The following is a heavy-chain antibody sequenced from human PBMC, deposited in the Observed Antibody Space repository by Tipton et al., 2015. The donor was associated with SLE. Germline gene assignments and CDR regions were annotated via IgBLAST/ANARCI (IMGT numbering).Heavy chain of an antibody. CDR3: ARAPLAYCGGDCYSGYFDY. CDR1: GYTFTSYD. CDR2: LNPNSGNT. D-gene: IGHD2-21*02. J-gene: IGHJ4*02. Sequence: QLVQSGAEVKKPGASVKVSCKASGYTFTSYDINWVRQATGQGLEWMGWLNPNSGNTGYAQKFQGRVTMTRNTSISTAYIELSSLRSEDTAVYYCARAPLAYCGGDCYSGYFDYWGQGTLVTVSS. V-gene: IGHV1-8*01.